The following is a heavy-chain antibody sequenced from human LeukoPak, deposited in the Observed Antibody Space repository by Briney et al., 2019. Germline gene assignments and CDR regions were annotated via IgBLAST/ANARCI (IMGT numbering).Heavy chain of an antibody. V-gene: IGHV3-7*01. CDR1: GFTFSSYW. CDR2: IKQDGSEK. J-gene: IGHJ4*02. D-gene: IGHD6-13*01. CDR3: ARDSSSWYDYFDY. Sequence: GGSLRLSCAASGFTFSSYWMSWVRQAPGKGLEWVANIKQDGSEKYYVDSVKGRFTISRDNAKNSLYLQMNSLRAEDTAVYYCARDSSSWYDYFDYWGQGTLVTVSS.